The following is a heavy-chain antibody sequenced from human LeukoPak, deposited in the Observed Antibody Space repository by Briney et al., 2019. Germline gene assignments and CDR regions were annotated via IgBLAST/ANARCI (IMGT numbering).Heavy chain of an antibody. J-gene: IGHJ6*02. V-gene: IGHV4-34*01. CDR2: INHSGST. Sequence: PSETLSLTCAVYGGSFSGYYWSWIRQPPGKGLEWIGEINHSGSTNYNPSLKSRVTISVDTSKNQFSLKLSSVTAADTAVYYCARRFSGGGGHADYYYYGMDVWGQGTTVTVSS. D-gene: IGHD2-15*01. CDR3: ARRFSGGGGHADYYYYGMDV. CDR1: GGSFSGYY.